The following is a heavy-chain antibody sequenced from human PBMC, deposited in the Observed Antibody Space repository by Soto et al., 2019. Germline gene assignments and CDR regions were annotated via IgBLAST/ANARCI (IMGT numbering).Heavy chain of an antibody. V-gene: IGHV3-30*18. D-gene: IGHD2-21*02. J-gene: IGHJ5*02. CDR2: ISYDGSNK. CDR1: GFTFSSYG. CDR3: AKVGTVVTPLINWFDP. Sequence: PGGSLRLPCAASGFTFSSYGMHWVRQAPGKGLEWVAVISYDGSNKYYADSVKGRFTISRDNSKNTLYLQMNSLRAEDTAVYYCAKVGTVVTPLINWFDPWGQGTLVTVSS.